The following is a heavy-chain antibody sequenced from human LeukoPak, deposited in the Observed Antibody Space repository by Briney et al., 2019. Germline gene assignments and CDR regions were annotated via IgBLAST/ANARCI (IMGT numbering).Heavy chain of an antibody. D-gene: IGHD2-15*01. Sequence: ASLKVSCKASGYTFTAYYMHCVRQAPGQGLEWMGWINPNSGGTNYAQKFQGRVTMTRDTSISTAYMELSGLISDDTAVYYCARDRERYRNYYYSMDVWGKGTTVTVSS. CDR2: INPNSGGT. J-gene: IGHJ6*03. CDR1: GYTFTAYY. CDR3: ARDRERYRNYYYSMDV. V-gene: IGHV1-2*02.